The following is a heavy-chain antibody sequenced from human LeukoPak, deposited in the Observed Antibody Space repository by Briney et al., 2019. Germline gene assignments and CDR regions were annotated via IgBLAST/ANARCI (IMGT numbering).Heavy chain of an antibody. CDR2: INTANDNT. J-gene: IGHJ4*02. Sequence: GASVKVSCKASGYTFTSYPIYWVRQAPGQGLEWMGWINTANDNTEYSQKFHGRVTITRDTSASTAYMELSSLRSEDTTVYYCARDLAGRFDFWGQGTLVTVSS. CDR1: GYTFTSYP. V-gene: IGHV1-3*04. D-gene: IGHD7-27*01. CDR3: ARDLAGRFDF.